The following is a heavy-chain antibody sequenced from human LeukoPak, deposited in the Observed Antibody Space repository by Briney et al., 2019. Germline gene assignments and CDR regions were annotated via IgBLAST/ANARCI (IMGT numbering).Heavy chain of an antibody. V-gene: IGHV1-2*06. CDR1: GYTFTGYY. CDR3: ARGGGAGKNSPPPPYMDV. D-gene: IGHD2-21*01. J-gene: IGHJ6*03. Sequence: ASVKVSCKASGYTFTGYYMHWVRQAPGQGLEWMGRINPNSGGTNYAQKFQGRVTMTRDTSISTAYMELSRLRSDATAVSYCARGGGAGKNSPPPPYMDVWGKGTTVTVSS. CDR2: INPNSGGT.